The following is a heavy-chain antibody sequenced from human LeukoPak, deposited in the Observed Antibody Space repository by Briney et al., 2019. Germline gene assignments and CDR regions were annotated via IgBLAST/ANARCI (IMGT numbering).Heavy chain of an antibody. Sequence: ASVKVSCKASGYTFTSYGISWVRQAPGQGLAWMGWISAYNGNTNYAQKLQGRVTMTTDTSTSTAYMELRSLRSDDTAVYYCARWGSSTGEDWFDPWGQGTLVTVSS. V-gene: IGHV1-18*01. CDR2: ISAYNGNT. CDR1: GYTFTSYG. CDR3: ARWGSSTGEDWFDP. D-gene: IGHD2-2*01. J-gene: IGHJ5*02.